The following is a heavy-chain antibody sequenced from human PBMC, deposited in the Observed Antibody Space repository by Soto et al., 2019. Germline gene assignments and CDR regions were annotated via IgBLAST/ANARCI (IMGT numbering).Heavy chain of an antibody. CDR2: INHSGST. CDR1: GGSFSGYY. J-gene: IGHJ4*02. Sequence: QVQLQQWGAGLLKPSETLSLTCAVYGGSFSGYYWSWIRQPPGKGLEWIGEINHSGSTNYNPSLKSRVTISVDTSKNQFSLKLSSVTAADTAVYYCARREGGSGWYVGYWGQGTLVTVSS. V-gene: IGHV4-34*01. CDR3: ARREGGSGWYVGY. D-gene: IGHD6-19*01.